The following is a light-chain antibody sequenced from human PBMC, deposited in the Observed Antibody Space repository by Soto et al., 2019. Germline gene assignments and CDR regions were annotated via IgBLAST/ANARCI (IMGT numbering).Light chain of an antibody. CDR3: SSYTISNTLPVG. J-gene: IGLJ1*01. V-gene: IGLV2-14*01. CDR2: EVT. Sequence: QSVLTQPASVSGSPGQSITISCTGTRRDVGGYNYVSWYQQYPGKSPKLLIYEVTHRPSGVSNRFSGSKSGNTASLTISGLQAEDEADYYCSSYTISNTLPVGFGTGTKVTVL. CDR1: RRDVGGYNY.